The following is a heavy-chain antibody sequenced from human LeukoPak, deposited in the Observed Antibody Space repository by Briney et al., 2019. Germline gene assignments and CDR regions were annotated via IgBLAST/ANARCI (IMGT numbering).Heavy chain of an antibody. Sequence: ASVNLSCNTSGYTFTDYNIHWVRHAPGQGLEWMGWIVPNSDGTNYAQKFQGRVTMTRDTSIRTAYMDLSRLTYDDTALYYCATLGATSFDYWGQGTLVTVSS. V-gene: IGHV1-2*02. CDR3: ATLGATSFDY. D-gene: IGHD1-26*01. CDR1: GYTFTDYN. J-gene: IGHJ4*02. CDR2: IVPNSDGT.